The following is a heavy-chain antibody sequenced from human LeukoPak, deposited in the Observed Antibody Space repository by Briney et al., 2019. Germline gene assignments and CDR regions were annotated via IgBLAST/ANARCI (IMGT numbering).Heavy chain of an antibody. Sequence: GGSLRLSCAASGFTFSSYSMNWVRQAPGKGLEWVSYISSSSSTIYYADSVKGRFTISRDNAKNSLYQQMNSLRAEDPAVYYCARDHSFSSGYSYYFDYWGQGTLVTVSS. D-gene: IGHD3-22*01. CDR2: ISSSSSTI. CDR1: GFTFSSYS. J-gene: IGHJ4*02. V-gene: IGHV3-48*01. CDR3: ARDHSFSSGYSYYFDY.